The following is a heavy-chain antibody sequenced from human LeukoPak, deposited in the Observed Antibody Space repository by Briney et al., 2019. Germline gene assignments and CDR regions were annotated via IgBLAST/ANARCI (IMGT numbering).Heavy chain of an antibody. V-gene: IGHV3-23*01. D-gene: IGHD3-10*01. Sequence: GGSLRLSCAASGFPFSNNAMTWVRQAPGKGLEWVSALSGSGISTYYADSVKGRFTISRDNSKNTLYLQMNSLRAEDTAVYYCAKDKGRGGSYYYGMDVWGQGTTVTVSS. CDR3: AKDKGRGGSYYYGMDV. CDR1: GFPFSNNA. J-gene: IGHJ6*02. CDR2: LSGSGIST.